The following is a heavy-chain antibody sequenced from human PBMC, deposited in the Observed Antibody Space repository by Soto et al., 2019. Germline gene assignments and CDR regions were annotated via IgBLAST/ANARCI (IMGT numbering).Heavy chain of an antibody. V-gene: IGHV3-23*01. Sequence: EEQLLESGGGLVQPGGSLRLSCTASGFTFSSYAMSWVRQAPGKGLEWVSSIRSGGAWTYYPDSVKGRCTISRDNSKSTLYLQVNSLRVEDTAVYYCARWTTLTTPYYGMDVWGQGTTVTVSS. D-gene: IGHD4-4*01. J-gene: IGHJ6*02. CDR2: IRSGGAWT. CDR3: ARWTTLTTPYYGMDV. CDR1: GFTFSSYA.